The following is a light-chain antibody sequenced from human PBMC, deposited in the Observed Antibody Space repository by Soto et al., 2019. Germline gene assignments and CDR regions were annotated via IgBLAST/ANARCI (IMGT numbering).Light chain of an antibody. J-gene: IGKJ1*01. Sequence: VLTQCPGTLSLSPGEEATLSCRASQSVNNNYLAWYQQIPGQPPRLLIYGASSRATRIPDRFSGRGSGTDFTLTIARLEPEDFSVYYCQQYSTSPRTFGHGTKV. CDR3: QQYSTSPRT. V-gene: IGKV3-20*01. CDR1: QSVNNNY. CDR2: GAS.